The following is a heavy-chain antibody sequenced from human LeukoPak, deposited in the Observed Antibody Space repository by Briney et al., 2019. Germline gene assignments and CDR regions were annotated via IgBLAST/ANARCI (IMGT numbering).Heavy chain of an antibody. CDR3: ARDSGSSFDY. CDR1: GFTFGSYA. CDR2: ISYDGSNK. V-gene: IGHV3-30-3*01. J-gene: IGHJ4*02. Sequence: GGSLRLSCAASGFTFGSYAMHWVRQAPGKGLEWVAVISYDGSNKYYADSVKGRFTISRDNSKNTLYLQMNSLRAEDTAVYYCARDSGSSFDYWGQGTLVTVSS. D-gene: IGHD1-26*01.